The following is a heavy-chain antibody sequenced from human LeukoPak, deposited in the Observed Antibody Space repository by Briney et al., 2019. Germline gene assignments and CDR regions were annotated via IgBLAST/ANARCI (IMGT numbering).Heavy chain of an antibody. V-gene: IGHV3-23*01. J-gene: IGHJ6*03. CDR2: GGSGGST. CDR3: AKMRGQYYHSYYMDA. CDR1: GFIFSNYA. Sequence: GGSLRLSCAASGFIFSNYAMTWVRQAPGKGLEWVSYGGSGGSTYYADSVKGRFTVSRDNSKSTLYLRMNSLTAEDTAVYYCAKMRGQYYHSYYMDAWGKGTTVTVSS.